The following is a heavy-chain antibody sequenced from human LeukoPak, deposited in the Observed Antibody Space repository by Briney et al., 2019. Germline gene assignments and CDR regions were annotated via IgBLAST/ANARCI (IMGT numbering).Heavy chain of an antibody. CDR3: ATYSSSWYCFDY. CDR1: GFTFSSYA. J-gene: IGHJ4*02. CDR2: ISGSGGST. Sequence: GGSLRLSRAASGFTFSSYAMSWVRQAPGEGLEWVSAISGSGGSTYYADPVKGRFTISRDNSKNTLYLQMNSLRAEDTAVYYCATYSSSWYCFDYWGQGTLVTVSS. V-gene: IGHV3-23*01. D-gene: IGHD6-13*01.